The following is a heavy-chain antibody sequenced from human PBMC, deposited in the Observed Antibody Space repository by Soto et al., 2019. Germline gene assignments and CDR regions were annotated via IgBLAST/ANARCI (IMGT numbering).Heavy chain of an antibody. Sequence: SETLSLTCTVSGGSISSYYWSWIRQPPGKGLEWIGYIYYSGSTNYNPSLKSRVTISVDTSKNQFSLKLSSVTAADTAVYYCARGAELQINQVRGAFDYWGQGTLVTVSS. CDR1: GGSISSYY. CDR2: IYYSGST. CDR3: ARGAELQINQVRGAFDY. D-gene: IGHD3-10*01. V-gene: IGHV4-59*01. J-gene: IGHJ4*02.